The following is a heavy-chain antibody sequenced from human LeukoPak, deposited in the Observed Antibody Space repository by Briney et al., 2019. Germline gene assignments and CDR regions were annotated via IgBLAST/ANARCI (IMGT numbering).Heavy chain of an antibody. D-gene: IGHD3-9*01. CDR2: IRQAGSET. Sequence: GGSLRLSCTASGFIFSGYWMSWVRQAPGKGLEWVANIRQAGSETYYVDSVKGRFTISRDNAKNSLYPQMNSLRAEDTAVYYCARGLLQYVDWLLPSFDYWGQGTLVTVSS. CDR1: GFIFSGYW. J-gene: IGHJ4*02. CDR3: ARGLLQYVDWLLPSFDY. V-gene: IGHV3-7*01.